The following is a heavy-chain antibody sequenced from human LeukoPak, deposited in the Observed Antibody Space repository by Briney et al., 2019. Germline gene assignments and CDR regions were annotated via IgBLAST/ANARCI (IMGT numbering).Heavy chain of an antibody. V-gene: IGHV4-59*01. J-gene: IGHJ5*02. D-gene: IGHD2-2*01. CDR3: ARRRGYCSSTSCRNWFDP. Sequence: SETLSLTCTVSGGSISSYYWSWIRQPPGKGLEWIGYIYYSGSTNYNPSLKSRVTISVDTSKNQFSLRLSSVTAADTAVYCCARRRGYCSSTSCRNWFDPWGQGTLVTVSS. CDR1: GGSISSYY. CDR2: IYYSGST.